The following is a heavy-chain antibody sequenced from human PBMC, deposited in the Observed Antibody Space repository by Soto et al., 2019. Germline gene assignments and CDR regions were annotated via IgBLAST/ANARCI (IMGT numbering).Heavy chain of an antibody. J-gene: IGHJ6*02. CDR2: IIPIFGTA. CDR1: GGTFSSYA. CDR3: ARGVIIPNPANYYYYGMDV. V-gene: IGHV1-69*13. D-gene: IGHD3-3*01. Sequence: SVKVSCKASGGTFSSYAISWVRQAPGQGLEWMGGIIPIFGTANYAQKFQGRVTITADESTSTAYMGLSSLRSEDTAVYYCARGVIIPNPANYYYYGMDVWGQGTTVTVSS.